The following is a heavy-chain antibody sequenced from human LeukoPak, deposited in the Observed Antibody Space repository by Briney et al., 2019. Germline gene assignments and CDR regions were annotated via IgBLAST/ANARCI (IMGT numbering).Heavy chain of an antibody. CDR3: ARDGFYCTSTNCYFDY. D-gene: IGHD2-2*01. Sequence: GSLRLSCAASGFTFSIYSMNWVRQAPGKGLEWVSSITSSSSHIYYADSVKGRFTISRDNAKNSLYLQMNSLRAEDTALYYCARDGFYCTSTNCYFDYWGQGTLVTVSS. CDR1: GFTFSIYS. CDR2: ITSSSSHI. V-gene: IGHV3-21*01. J-gene: IGHJ4*02.